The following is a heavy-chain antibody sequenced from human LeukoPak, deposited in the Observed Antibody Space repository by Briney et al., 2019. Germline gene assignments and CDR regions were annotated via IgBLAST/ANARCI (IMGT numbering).Heavy chain of an antibody. D-gene: IGHD6-19*01. CDR1: GGSFSGYY. CDR3: ASQSIAVSYYYYGMDV. Sequence: PSETLSLTCAVYGGSFSGYYWSWIRQPPGKGLEWIGEINHSGSTNYNPSLKSRVTISVDTSKNQLSLKLNSVTAADTAVYYCASQSIAVSYYYYGMDVWGQGTTVTVSS. J-gene: IGHJ6*02. CDR2: INHSGST. V-gene: IGHV4-34*01.